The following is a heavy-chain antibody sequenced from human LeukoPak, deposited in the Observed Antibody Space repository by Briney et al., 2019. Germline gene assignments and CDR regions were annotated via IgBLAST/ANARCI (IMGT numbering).Heavy chain of an antibody. D-gene: IGHD3-16*01. CDR3: ARELPRIGGQTDASDI. CDR1: GFTSSGDW. CDR2: SKNGGSST. J-gene: IGHJ3*02. Sequence: GGSLRLSCAVSGFTSSGDWMHWVRQAPGKGLVWVSRSKNGGSSTSYADSVKGRFTISRDNAKNTLYLQMNSLRAEDTAVYYCARELPRIGGQTDASDIWGQGTMVTVS. V-gene: IGHV3-74*01.